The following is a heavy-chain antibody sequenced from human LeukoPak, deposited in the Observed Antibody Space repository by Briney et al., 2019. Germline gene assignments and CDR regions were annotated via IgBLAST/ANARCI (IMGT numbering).Heavy chain of an antibody. J-gene: IGHJ6*03. CDR1: GFTFSSYA. V-gene: IGHV3-48*03. CDR2: ISSSGSTI. D-gene: IGHD3-3*01. Sequence: GGSLRLSCAASGFTFSSYAMSWVRQAPGGGLEWVSYISSSGSTIYYADSVKGRFTISRDNAKNSLYLQMNSLRAEDTAVYYCARGHRDYDFCSGYYGYYYYYMDVWGKGTTVTVSS. CDR3: ARGHRDYDFCSGYYGYYYYYMDV.